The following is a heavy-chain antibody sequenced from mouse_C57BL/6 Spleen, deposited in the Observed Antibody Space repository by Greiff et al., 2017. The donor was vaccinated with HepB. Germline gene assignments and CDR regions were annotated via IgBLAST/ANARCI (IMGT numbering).Heavy chain of an antibody. J-gene: IGHJ2*01. Sequence: EVQLQQSGAELVRPGASVKLSCTASGFNIKDDYMHWVKQRPEQGLEWIGWIDPENGDTEYASKFQGKATITADTTANTAYLQLSSLTSEDTAVYYCTRLATVVATDYWGQGTTLTVSS. CDR2: IDPENGDT. D-gene: IGHD1-1*01. CDR3: TRLATVVATDY. V-gene: IGHV14-4*01. CDR1: GFNIKDDY.